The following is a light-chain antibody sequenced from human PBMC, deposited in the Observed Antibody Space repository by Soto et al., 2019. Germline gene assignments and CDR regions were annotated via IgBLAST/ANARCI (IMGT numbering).Light chain of an antibody. Sequence: VLTQSPATMSLYPGEGATLSCRASQSVSTYLAWYQQKPGQAPRLLIFEASKRATGIPDRISGSGSGTDFTLTISSLEPEDFAVYYCQQRSNWPITFGQGTRLEI. V-gene: IGKV3-11*01. CDR3: QQRSNWPIT. CDR2: EAS. J-gene: IGKJ5*01. CDR1: QSVSTY.